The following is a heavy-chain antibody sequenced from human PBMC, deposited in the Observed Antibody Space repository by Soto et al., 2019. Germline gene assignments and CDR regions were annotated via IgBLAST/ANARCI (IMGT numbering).Heavy chain of an antibody. Sequence: ASVKVSCKASGYTFTGYYMHWVRQAPGQGLEWMGWINPNSGGTNYAQKFQGWVTMTRDTSISTAYMELSRLRSDDTAVYYCAREGGSPPENGFDPWGQGTLVTVYS. CDR2: INPNSGGT. CDR1: GYTFTGYY. J-gene: IGHJ5*02. CDR3: AREGGSPPENGFDP. V-gene: IGHV1-2*04. D-gene: IGHD3-16*01.